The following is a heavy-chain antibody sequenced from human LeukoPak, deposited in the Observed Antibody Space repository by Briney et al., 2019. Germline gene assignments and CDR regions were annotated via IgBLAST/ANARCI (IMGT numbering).Heavy chain of an antibody. CDR1: GGSFSGYY. CDR2: INHSGST. V-gene: IGHV4-34*01. J-gene: IGHJ6*03. Sequence: PSETLSLTCALSGGSFSGYYWSCIRQAPRKGLEWIGEINHSGSTNYNPFLKSRVTISTDTSKNQFSLKLTSVTAADTAMYYCARAGVVAYHLYYSHMDVWGNGTTVTVSS. D-gene: IGHD3-3*01. CDR3: ARAGVVAYHLYYSHMDV.